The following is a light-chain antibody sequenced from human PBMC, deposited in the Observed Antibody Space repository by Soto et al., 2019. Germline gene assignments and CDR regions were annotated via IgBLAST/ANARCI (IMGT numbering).Light chain of an antibody. Sequence: VLTQSPGTLSLSPGKRATLSCSASQSVSSSYLAWYQQKPGQAPRLLIYGASSRATGIPDRFSGSGSGTDFTLTISRLEPEDFAVYYCQQYGSSLWTFGQGTKVDIK. V-gene: IGKV3-20*01. CDR2: GAS. CDR1: QSVSSSY. CDR3: QQYGSSLWT. J-gene: IGKJ1*01.